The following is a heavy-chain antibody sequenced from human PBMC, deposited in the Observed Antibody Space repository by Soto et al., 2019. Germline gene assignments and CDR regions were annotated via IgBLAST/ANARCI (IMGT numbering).Heavy chain of an antibody. D-gene: IGHD6-13*01. V-gene: IGHV4-59*01. J-gene: IGHJ4*02. Sequence: SETLSLTCTVSGGSISSYYWSWIRQPPGKGLEWIGYIYYSGSTNYNPSLKSRVTISVDTSKNQFSLKLSSATAADTAVYYCARDTIAAAGSRFDYWGQGTLVTVSS. CDR3: ARDTIAAAGSRFDY. CDR1: GGSISSYY. CDR2: IYYSGST.